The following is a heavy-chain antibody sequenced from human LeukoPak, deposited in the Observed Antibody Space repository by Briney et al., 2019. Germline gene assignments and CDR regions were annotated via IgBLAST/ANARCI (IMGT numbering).Heavy chain of an antibody. J-gene: IGHJ5*01. Sequence: PSETLSLTCAVYSGSFSDYYWSWIRRPPGKGLEWIGEINHSGITNYLPSLKSRSTISVDTSKNQFSLNLNSVTAPDPAVYYCARMIRGVQSHLSWFDSWGQGTLVTVSS. CDR1: SGSFSDYY. V-gene: IGHV4-34*01. D-gene: IGHD3-10*01. CDR3: ARMIRGVQSHLSWFDS. CDR2: INHSGIT.